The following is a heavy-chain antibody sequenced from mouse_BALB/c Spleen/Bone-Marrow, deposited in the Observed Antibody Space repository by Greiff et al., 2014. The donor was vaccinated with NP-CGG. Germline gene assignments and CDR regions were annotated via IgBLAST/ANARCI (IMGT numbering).Heavy chain of an antibody. CDR1: GYTFTSYV. Sequence: EVQLVESGPELVKPGASVKMSCKASGYTFTSYVMHWVKQKPGQGLEWIGYINPYNDGTKYNEKFKGKATLTSDKSSSTAYMELSSLTSEDSAVYYCARDGNPYWYFDVWGAGTTVTVSS. D-gene: IGHD2-1*01. J-gene: IGHJ1*01. CDR2: INPYNDGT. CDR3: ARDGNPYWYFDV. V-gene: IGHV1-14*01.